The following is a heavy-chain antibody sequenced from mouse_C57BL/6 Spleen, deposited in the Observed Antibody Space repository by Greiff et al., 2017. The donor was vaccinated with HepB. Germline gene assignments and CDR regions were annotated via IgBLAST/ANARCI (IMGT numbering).Heavy chain of an antibody. J-gene: IGHJ2*01. D-gene: IGHD3-3*01. V-gene: IGHV3-6*01. CDR2: ISYDGSN. CDR3: AREEGPLDY. CDR1: GYSITSGYY. Sequence: DVQLQESGPGLVKPSQSLSLTCSVTGYSITSGYYWNWIRQFPGNKLEWMGYISYDGSNNYNPSLKNRISITRDTSKNQFFLKLNSVTTEDTATYYCAREEGPLDYWGQGTTLTVSS.